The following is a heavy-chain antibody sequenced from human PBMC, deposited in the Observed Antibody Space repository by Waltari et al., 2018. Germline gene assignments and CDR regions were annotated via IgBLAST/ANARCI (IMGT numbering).Heavy chain of an antibody. CDR1: GGSFSGYS. Sequence: QVQLQQWGAGLLKPSETLSLTCAVYGGSFSGYSWSWIRQPPGKGLEWIGEINHSGSTNYTPSHKSRVTISVDTSKNQFSLKLSSVTAADTAVYYCARVMYYDFWSGYYRAFDIWGQGTMVTVSS. CDR2: INHSGST. D-gene: IGHD3-3*01. CDR3: ARVMYYDFWSGYYRAFDI. V-gene: IGHV4-34*01. J-gene: IGHJ3*02.